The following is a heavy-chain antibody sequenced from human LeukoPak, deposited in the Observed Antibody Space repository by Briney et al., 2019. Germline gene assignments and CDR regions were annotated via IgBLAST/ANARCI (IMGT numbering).Heavy chain of an antibody. CDR2: ITGTHYTT. CDR3: TKDPNGDYVGAFDP. J-gene: IGHJ5*02. CDR1: GFTSSSFA. V-gene: IGHV3-23*01. D-gene: IGHD4-17*01. Sequence: GGSLRLSCAASGFTSSSFAMTWVRRAPGKGLEWVSSITGTHYTTYNTDSVKGRFTISRDNSKNTLYLQMNSLRADDTAVYYCTKDPNGDYVGAFDPWGQGTLVTVSS.